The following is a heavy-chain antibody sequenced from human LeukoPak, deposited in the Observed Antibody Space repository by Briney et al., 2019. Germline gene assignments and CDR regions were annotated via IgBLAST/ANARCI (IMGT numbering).Heavy chain of an antibody. V-gene: IGHV3-30-3*01. D-gene: IGHD6-19*01. CDR3: ATLPGIAVAGYFDY. CDR1: GFTFSSYA. J-gene: IGHJ4*02. CDR2: ISYDGSNK. Sequence: GGSLRLSCAASGFTFSSYAMHWVRQAPGKGLEWVAVISYDGSNKYYADSVKGRFTISRDNSKNTLYLQMNSLRAEDTAVYYCATLPGIAVAGYFDYWGQGTLVTVSS.